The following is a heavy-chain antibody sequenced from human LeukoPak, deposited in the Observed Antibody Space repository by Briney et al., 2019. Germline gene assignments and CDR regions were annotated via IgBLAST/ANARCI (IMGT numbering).Heavy chain of an antibody. CDR3: ARTMVRGLYYYYGMDV. V-gene: IGHV4-30-4*02. J-gene: IGHJ6*02. CDR1: GASIRSDTYY. Sequence: PSETLSLTCTVSGASIRSDTYYWNWIRQPPGKGLEWIGYISYSGNTYYNPSLESQVTISVDTSKNQFSLKLSSVTAADTAVYYCARTMVRGLYYYYGMDVWGQGTTVTDSS. D-gene: IGHD3-10*01. CDR2: ISYSGNT.